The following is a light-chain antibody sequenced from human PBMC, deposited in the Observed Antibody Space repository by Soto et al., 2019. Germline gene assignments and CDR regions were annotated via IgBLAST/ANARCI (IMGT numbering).Light chain of an antibody. Sequence: EIVMTQSPATLSVSPGERANLSCRASQSVSIDLAWYQQKPGQAPRLLIYGASTRATGIPARFSGSGSGTEFSLTISSLQSEDFAVYYCQQYNNWPSWTFGQGTKVEIK. CDR3: QQYNNWPSWT. CDR1: QSVSID. V-gene: IGKV3-15*01. J-gene: IGKJ1*01. CDR2: GAS.